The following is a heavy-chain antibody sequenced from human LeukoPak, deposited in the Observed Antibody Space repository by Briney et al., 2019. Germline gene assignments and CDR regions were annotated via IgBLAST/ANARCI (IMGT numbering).Heavy chain of an antibody. V-gene: IGHV3-21*01. Sequence: GGSLRLSCAASGFTFSSYIMNWVRQAPGKGLEWVASISRNSTYIHYADSVKGRFTISRDNARNSLFLQMNSLRAEDTAIYYSASDEGNYFDYWGQGTLVTVSS. J-gene: IGHJ4*02. CDR1: GFTFSSYI. CDR3: ASDEGNYFDY. CDR2: ISRNSTYI.